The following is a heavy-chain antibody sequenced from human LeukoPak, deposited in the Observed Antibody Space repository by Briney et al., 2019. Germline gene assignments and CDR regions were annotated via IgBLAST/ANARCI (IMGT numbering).Heavy chain of an antibody. CDR3: TTATHDAFDI. D-gene: IGHD2-15*01. CDR1: RYTFTSYD. CDR2: MNPNSGNT. V-gene: IGHV1-8*03. Sequence: ASVKVSCKASRYTFTSYDINWVRQATGQGLEWMGWMNPNSGNTGHAQKFQGRVTITRNTSISTAYMELSSLRSEDTAVYYCTTATHDAFDIWGQGTMVTVSS. J-gene: IGHJ3*02.